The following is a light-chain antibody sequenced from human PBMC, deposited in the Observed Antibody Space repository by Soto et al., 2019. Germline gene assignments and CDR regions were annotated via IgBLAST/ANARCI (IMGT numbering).Light chain of an antibody. Sequence: EILMTQSPATLSVSPGERATLSCRASQSVNSNFAWYQQKPGQAPRLLIYGASSRATGIPDRFSGSGSGTDFTLTISRLEPEDFAVYYCQQYGSSPGRFGQGTKVDIK. J-gene: IGKJ1*01. V-gene: IGKV3-20*01. CDR2: GAS. CDR3: QQYGSSPGR. CDR1: QSVNSN.